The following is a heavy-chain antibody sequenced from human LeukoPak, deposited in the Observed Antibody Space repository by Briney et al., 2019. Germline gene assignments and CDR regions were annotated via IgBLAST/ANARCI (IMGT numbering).Heavy chain of an antibody. Sequence: GGSLRLSCAASGFTVSSNYMSWVRQATGKGLEWVSAIGTAGDTYYPGSVKGRFTISRENAKNSLYLQMNSLRAGDTAVYYCARGDLTWGVRDYGMDVWGQGTTVTVSS. CDR1: GFTVSSNY. D-gene: IGHD3-10*01. V-gene: IGHV3-13*01. CDR2: IGTAGDT. J-gene: IGHJ6*02. CDR3: ARGDLTWGVRDYGMDV.